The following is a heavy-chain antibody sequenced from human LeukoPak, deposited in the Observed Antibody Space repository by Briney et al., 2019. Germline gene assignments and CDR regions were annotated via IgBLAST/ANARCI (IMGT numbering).Heavy chain of an antibody. CDR2: IWYDGSDK. V-gene: IGHV3-30*02. CDR3: ARDLLALPHKYFDS. J-gene: IGHJ4*02. Sequence: PGGSLSLSCATSGFTLSYYGMHWVRQAPGKGLEWVAHIWYDGSDKYYMDSVKGRFTISRDTSRSTVYLQMNRLRAEDTAVYYCARDLLALPHKYFDSWGQGTLVTVSS. CDR1: GFTLSYYG.